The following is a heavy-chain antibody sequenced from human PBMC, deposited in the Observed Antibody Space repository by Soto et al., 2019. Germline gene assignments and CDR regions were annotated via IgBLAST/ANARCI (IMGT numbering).Heavy chain of an antibody. Sequence: GASVKVSCKASGYTFTSYGISWVRQAPGQGLEWMGWISAYNGNTNYAQKLQGRVTMTTDTSTSTAYMELRSLRSDDTAVYYCARVSTPTXYDFWSGYKTDYYGMDVWGQGTTVTVSS. D-gene: IGHD3-3*01. CDR2: ISAYNGNT. CDR3: ARVSTPTXYDFWSGYKTDYYGMDV. V-gene: IGHV1-18*01. CDR1: GYTFTSYG. J-gene: IGHJ6*02.